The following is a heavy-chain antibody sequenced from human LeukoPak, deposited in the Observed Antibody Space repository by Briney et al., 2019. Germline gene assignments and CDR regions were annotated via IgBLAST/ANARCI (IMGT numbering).Heavy chain of an antibody. CDR2: ISSSSSTI. V-gene: IGHV3-48*01. CDR3: AREGSNYYDSSGYDRGYFDY. D-gene: IGHD3-22*01. CDR1: GFTFSSYS. J-gene: IGHJ4*02. Sequence: PGGSLRLSCAASGFTFSSYSMNWVRQAPGKGLEWVSYISSSSSTIYYADSVKGRFTISRDNAKNSLYLQMNSLRAEDTAVYYCAREGSNYYDSSGYDRGYFDYRGQGTLVTVSS.